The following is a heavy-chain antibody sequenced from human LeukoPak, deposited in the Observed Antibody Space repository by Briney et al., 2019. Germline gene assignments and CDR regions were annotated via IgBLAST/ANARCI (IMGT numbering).Heavy chain of an antibody. D-gene: IGHD3-3*01. CDR2: ISYDGSNK. Sequence: GGSLRLSCAASGFTFSSYAMHWVRQAPGKGLEWVAVISYDGSNKYYADSVKGRFTISRDNSKNTLYLQMNSLRAEDTAVYYCARDRVPSVLRFLEWSRFDYWGQGTLVTVSS. CDR3: ARDRVPSVLRFLEWSRFDY. V-gene: IGHV3-30-3*01. CDR1: GFTFSSYA. J-gene: IGHJ4*02.